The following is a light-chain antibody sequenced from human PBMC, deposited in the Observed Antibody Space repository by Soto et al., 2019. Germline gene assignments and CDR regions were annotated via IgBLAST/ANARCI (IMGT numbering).Light chain of an antibody. Sequence: DIQMTQSPSSLSASVGDRVTITCRASQGIRNDLAWYQQKPGKAPKRLIYDASSLQSGVPSRISGSGSGTEFTLTISNLQPEDFATYYCLQHNNYPPITFGQGTRLEIK. CDR1: QGIRND. J-gene: IGKJ5*01. CDR2: DAS. CDR3: LQHNNYPPIT. V-gene: IGKV1-17*02.